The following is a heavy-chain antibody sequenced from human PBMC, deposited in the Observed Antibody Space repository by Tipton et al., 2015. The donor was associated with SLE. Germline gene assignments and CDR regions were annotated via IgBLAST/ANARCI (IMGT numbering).Heavy chain of an antibody. CDR1: GDSFGGYY. V-gene: IGHV4-59*08. CDR3: ARGMLTWRGAIVGVDV. J-gene: IGHJ6*02. Sequence: TLSLTCTVSGDSFGGYYWSWIRQSPGKGLEWVGYIYNLGITNYNPSLKSRVTISVDTAKNQFSLKLTSVTAADTAVYYCARGMLTWRGAIVGVDVWGQGTTVNVSS. CDR2: IYNLGIT. D-gene: IGHD2-8*01.